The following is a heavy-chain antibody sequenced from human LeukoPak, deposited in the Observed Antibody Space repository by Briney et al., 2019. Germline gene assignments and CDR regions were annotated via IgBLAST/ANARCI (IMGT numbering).Heavy chain of an antibody. V-gene: IGHV3-30*03. Sequence: GGSLRLSCAASGFTFSIYGMHWVRQAPGKGLEWVAVISYDGSNEYYADSVKGRFTISRDNSRNTMYLQMNSLRAEDSAVYYCVSSYCSGGSCYSASGSWGQGTLVTVSS. CDR1: GFTFSIYG. CDR2: ISYDGSNE. D-gene: IGHD2-15*01. CDR3: VSSYCSGGSCYSASGS. J-gene: IGHJ5*02.